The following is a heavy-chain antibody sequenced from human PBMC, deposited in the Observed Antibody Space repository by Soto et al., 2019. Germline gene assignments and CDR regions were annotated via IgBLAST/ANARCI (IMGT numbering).Heavy chain of an antibody. CDR3: ARVHVWTCISTSCPFDY. D-gene: IGHD2-2*01. V-gene: IGHV4-30-4*01. CDR2: IYYSGST. Sequence: QVQLQESGPGLVKPSQTLSLTCTVSGGSISSGDYYWSWIRQPPGKGLEWIGYIYYSGSTYYNPXLEGRVTIAVNXSXNXXSLTLSSVHAADTAVYYCARVHVWTCISTSCPFDYWGQGTLVTVSS. J-gene: IGHJ4*02. CDR1: GGSISSGDYY.